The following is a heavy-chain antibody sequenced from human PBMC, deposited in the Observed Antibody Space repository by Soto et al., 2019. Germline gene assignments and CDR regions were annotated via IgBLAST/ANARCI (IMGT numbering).Heavy chain of an antibody. CDR3: ASHPPYYDSSGYYYDFDY. CDR2: IDPSDSYT. J-gene: IGHJ4*02. Sequence: PGESLKISGKGSGYIFTSYWISWVRQMPGKRLEWMGRIDPSDSYTNYSPSFQGHVTISADKSISTAYLQWRSREASDTVMYYCASHPPYYDSSGYYYDFDYWGQGTLVTVSS. V-gene: IGHV5-10-1*01. CDR1: GYIFTSYW. D-gene: IGHD3-22*01.